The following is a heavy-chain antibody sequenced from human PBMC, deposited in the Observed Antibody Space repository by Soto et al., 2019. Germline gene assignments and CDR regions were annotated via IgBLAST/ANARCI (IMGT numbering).Heavy chain of an antibody. D-gene: IGHD6-19*01. J-gene: IGHJ5*01. CDR2: ISAYNGNT. Sequence: ASVKVSCKASGYTFTSYGISWVRQAPGQGLEWMGWISAYNGNTNYAQKLQGRVTMTTDTSTSTAYMELRSLRSADTAFEYGARVRQWVAWFDYWGQGTLVTVSS. V-gene: IGHV1-18*01. CDR3: ARVRQWVAWFDY. CDR1: GYTFTSYG.